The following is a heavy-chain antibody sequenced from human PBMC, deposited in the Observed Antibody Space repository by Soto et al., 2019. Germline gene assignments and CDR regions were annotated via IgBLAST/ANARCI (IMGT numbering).Heavy chain of an antibody. D-gene: IGHD1-7*01. CDR2: IKQDGSEK. Sequence: PGGSLRLSCAASGFTFSSYWMSWVRQAPGKGLEWVANIKQDGSEKYYVDSVKGRFTISRDNAKNSLYLQMNSLRAEDTAVYYCARRKNWNYVLDPFDIWGQGTMVTVSS. J-gene: IGHJ3*02. CDR1: GFTFSSYW. CDR3: ARRKNWNYVLDPFDI. V-gene: IGHV3-7*01.